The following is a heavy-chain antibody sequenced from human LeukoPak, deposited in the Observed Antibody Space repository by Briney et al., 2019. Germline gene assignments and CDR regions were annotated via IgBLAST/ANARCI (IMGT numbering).Heavy chain of an antibody. Sequence: GGSLRLPCAASGFTFSSYSMNWVRQAPGKGLEWVSSISSTSRHIYYADSVKGRFTISRDNAKNSLYLQMNSLRAEDTAVYYCARVWDQNYYMDVWGKGTTVTVSS. CDR3: ARVWDQNYYMDV. J-gene: IGHJ6*03. CDR1: GFTFSSYS. D-gene: IGHD1-26*01. CDR2: ISSTSRHI. V-gene: IGHV3-21*01.